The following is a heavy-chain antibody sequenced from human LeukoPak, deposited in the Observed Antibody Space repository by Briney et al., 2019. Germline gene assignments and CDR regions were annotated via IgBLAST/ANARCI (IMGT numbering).Heavy chain of an antibody. CDR3: TTSGTYFDY. D-gene: IGHD1-26*01. CDR1: GFNIANTW. Sequence: PGGSLRLSCAVSGFNIANTWMSWVRQAPGKGLEWVGRCRSKTDGGATDYAAPVKGRFSISREDSGSPVFLHMSSLKTEDTGVYYCTTSGTYFDYWGQGTLVTVSS. J-gene: IGHJ4*02. CDR2: CRSKTDGGAT. V-gene: IGHV3-15*01.